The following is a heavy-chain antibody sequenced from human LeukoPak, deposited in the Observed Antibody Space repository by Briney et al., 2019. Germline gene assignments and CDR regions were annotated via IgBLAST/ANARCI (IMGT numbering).Heavy chain of an antibody. D-gene: IGHD5-18*01. CDR3: ARDSLTAMVSNY. Sequence: ASVKVSCKASGYTFSSYSMNWVRQAPGKGLEWVSYISSSSSTIYYADSVKGRFTISRDNAKNSLYLQMNSLRAEDTAVYYCARDSLTAMVSNYWGQGTLVTVSS. CDR1: GYTFSSYS. J-gene: IGHJ4*02. V-gene: IGHV3-48*01. CDR2: ISSSSSTI.